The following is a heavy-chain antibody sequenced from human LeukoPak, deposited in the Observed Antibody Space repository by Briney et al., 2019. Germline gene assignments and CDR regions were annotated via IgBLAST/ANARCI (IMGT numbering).Heavy chain of an antibody. V-gene: IGHV4-59*01. CDR1: GGSISSYY. D-gene: IGHD3-16*02. Sequence: PSETLSLTCTVSGGSISSYYWSWIRQPPGKGLEWIGYIYYSGSTNYNPSLKSRVTISVDTSKNQFSLKLSSVTAADTAVYYCARSSRIYVWGSYRPDYFDYWGQGTLVTVSS. J-gene: IGHJ4*02. CDR3: ARSSRIYVWGSYRPDYFDY. CDR2: IYYSGST.